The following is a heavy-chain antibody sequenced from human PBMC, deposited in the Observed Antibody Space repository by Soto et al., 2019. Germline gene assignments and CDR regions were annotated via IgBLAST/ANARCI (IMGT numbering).Heavy chain of an antibody. D-gene: IGHD5-18*01. Sequence: ASVKVSCKASGGTFSSYAISWVRQAPGQGLEWMGGIIHIFGTANYAQKFQGRVTITADESTSTAYMELSSLRSEDTAVYYCARDGLQLWGQESYYYYGMDVWGQGTTVTVSS. CDR2: IIHIFGTA. J-gene: IGHJ6*02. V-gene: IGHV1-69*13. CDR3: ARDGLQLWGQESYYYYGMDV. CDR1: GGTFSSYA.